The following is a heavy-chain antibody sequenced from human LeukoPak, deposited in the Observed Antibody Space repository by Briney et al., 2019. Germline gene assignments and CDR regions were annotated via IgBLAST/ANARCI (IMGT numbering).Heavy chain of an antibody. CDR3: ASGYCSGGSCDEAGY. D-gene: IGHD2-15*01. V-gene: IGHV3-30*03. J-gene: IGHJ4*02. Sequence: PGGSLRLSCAASGFTFSTYSMHWVRQAPGKGLEWVAVLSDDGTNKYYIDSVKGRFTISRDNSKNTLYLQMSSLRAEDTAVYYCASGYCSGGSCDEAGYWGQGTLVTVSS. CDR1: GFTFSTYS. CDR2: LSDDGTNK.